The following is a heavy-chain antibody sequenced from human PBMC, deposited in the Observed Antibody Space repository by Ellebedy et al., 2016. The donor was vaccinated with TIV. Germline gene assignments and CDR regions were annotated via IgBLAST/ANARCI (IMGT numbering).Heavy chain of an antibody. V-gene: IGHV1-2*02. D-gene: IGHD3-22*01. Sequence: AASVTVSCKASGYTFTDYYIHWVRQAPGQGLEWVGWINPKDGGTAFAQQVQGRLIMTGDTSITTAYMELNWLRSDDTAVYYCVRDLTNYGSSSYWGQGTLVTVSS. CDR2: INPKDGGT. CDR1: GYTFTDYY. J-gene: IGHJ4*02. CDR3: VRDLTNYGSSSY.